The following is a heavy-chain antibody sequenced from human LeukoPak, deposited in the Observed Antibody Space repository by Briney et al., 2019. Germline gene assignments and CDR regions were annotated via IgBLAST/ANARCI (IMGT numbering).Heavy chain of an antibody. Sequence: GGSLRLSCAASGFTFNNHAMSWVRQAPGKGLEWVSIISGGAGSTYYADSLKGRFTISRDNSKNTLYLQMNSLRAEGTAMYYCARGMGASTYYFDYWGQGTLVTVSS. CDR2: ISGGAGST. CDR1: GFTFNNHA. CDR3: ARGMGASTYYFDY. J-gene: IGHJ4*02. V-gene: IGHV3-23*01. D-gene: IGHD3-16*01.